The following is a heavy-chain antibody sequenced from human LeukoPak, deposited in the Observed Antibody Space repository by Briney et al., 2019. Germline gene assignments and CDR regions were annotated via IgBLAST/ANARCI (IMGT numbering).Heavy chain of an antibody. CDR3: ASLKDSSGLADI. CDR2: IWYDGSNK. J-gene: IGHJ3*02. V-gene: IGHV3-33*01. Sequence: HPGRSLRPSCAASGFTFSSYGMHWVRQAPGKGLEWVAVIWYDGSNKYYADSVKGRFTISRDNSKNTLYLQMNSLRAEDTAVYYCASLKDSSGLADIWGQGTMATVSS. D-gene: IGHD3-22*01. CDR1: GFTFSSYG.